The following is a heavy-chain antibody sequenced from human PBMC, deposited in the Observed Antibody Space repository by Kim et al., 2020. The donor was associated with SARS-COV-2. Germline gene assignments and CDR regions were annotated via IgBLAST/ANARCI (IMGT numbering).Heavy chain of an antibody. CDR1: GFTFSSYG. D-gene: IGHD1-7*01. CDR3: AKDTGTTWSYFDL. J-gene: IGHJ2*01. CDR2: ISYDGSNK. V-gene: IGHV3-30*18. Sequence: GGSLRLSCAASGFTFSSYGMHWVRQAPGKGLEWVAVISYDGSNKYYADSVKGRFTISRDNSKNTLYLQMNSLRAEDTAVYYCAKDTGTTWSYFDLWGRGTLVTVSS.